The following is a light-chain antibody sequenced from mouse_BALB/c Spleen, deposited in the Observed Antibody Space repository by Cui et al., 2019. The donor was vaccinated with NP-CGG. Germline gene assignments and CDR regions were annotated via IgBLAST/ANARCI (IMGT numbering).Light chain of an antibody. CDR1: TGTVTTSNY. J-gene: IGLJ1*01. CDR2: GTN. CDR3: ALWYSNHWV. V-gene: IGLV1*01. Sequence: QAVLTQESTITTSPGETDTLTYGSSTGTVTTSNYANWVQEKPDHLFTGLIGGTNNRAPGVPARFSGSLIGDKAALTITGAQTDDEAIYFCALWYSNHWVFGGGTKLTVL.